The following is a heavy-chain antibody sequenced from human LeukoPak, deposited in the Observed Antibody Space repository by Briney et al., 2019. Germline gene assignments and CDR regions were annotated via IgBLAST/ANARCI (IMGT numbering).Heavy chain of an antibody. CDR1: GDSISSSSYY. J-gene: IGHJ4*02. CDR2: IYYSGST. D-gene: IGHD5-24*01. CDR3: ARSWLQFGGFDY. V-gene: IGHV4-39*07. Sequence: SETLSLTCTVSGDSISSSSYYWGWIRQPPGKGLEWIGSIYYSGSTYYNPSLKSRVTISVDTSKNQFSLKLSSVTAADTAVYYCARSWLQFGGFDYWGQGTLVTVSS.